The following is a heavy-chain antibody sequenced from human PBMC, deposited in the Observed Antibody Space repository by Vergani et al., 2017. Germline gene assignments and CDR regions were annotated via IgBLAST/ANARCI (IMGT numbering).Heavy chain of an antibody. CDR3: ARSPLPYYYDSSGYYSTNYYYYGMDV. D-gene: IGHD3-22*01. CDR1: GGTFSSYT. J-gene: IGHJ6*02. V-gene: IGHV1-69*02. CDR2: IIPILGIA. Sequence: VSCKASGGTFSSYTISWVRQAPGQGLEWMGRIIPILGIANYAQKFQGRVTITADKSTSTAYMELSSLRSEDTAVYYCARSPLPYYYDSSGYYSTNYYYYGMDVWGQGTTVTVSS.